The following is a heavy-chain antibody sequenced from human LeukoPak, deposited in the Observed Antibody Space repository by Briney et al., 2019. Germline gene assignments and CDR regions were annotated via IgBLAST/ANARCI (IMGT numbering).Heavy chain of an antibody. D-gene: IGHD2-2*01. CDR2: INPNSGGT. CDR3: ATRYCSSTSCPSVGAFDI. J-gene: IGHJ3*02. V-gene: IGHV1-2*02. CDR1: GYTFTGYY. Sequence: ASVKVSCKASGYTFTGYYMHWVRQAPGQGLVWMGWINPNSGGTNYAQKFQGRVTITADTSTDTAYMELSSLRSEDTAVYYCATRYCSSTSCPSVGAFDIWGQGTMVTVSS.